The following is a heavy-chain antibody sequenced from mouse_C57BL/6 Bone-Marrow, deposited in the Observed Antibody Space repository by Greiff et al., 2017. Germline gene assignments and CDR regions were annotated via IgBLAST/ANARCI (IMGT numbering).Heavy chain of an antibody. CDR3: ARKITTRDYYAMDY. V-gene: IGHV2-6*01. CDR2: IWGVGST. CDR1: GFSLTSYG. J-gene: IGHJ4*01. D-gene: IGHD2-4*01. Sequence: VQLKESGPGLVAPSQSLSITCTVSGFSLTSYGVDWVRQSPGKGLEWLGVIWGVGSTNYNSALKSRLSISKDNSKSQVFLKMNSLQTDDTAMYYCARKITTRDYYAMDYWGQGTSVTVSS.